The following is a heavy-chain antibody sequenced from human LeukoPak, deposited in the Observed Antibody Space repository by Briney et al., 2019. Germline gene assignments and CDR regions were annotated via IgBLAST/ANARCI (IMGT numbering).Heavy chain of an antibody. V-gene: IGHV1-18*04. D-gene: IGHD2/OR15-2a*01. CDR2: ISGENGNT. Sequence: GASVKVSCKPSGYSFTNYGISWLRQAPGQGPEWMGWISGENGNTNYAQKFQARFTMTTNTSTGVAYMELRSLRSDDTAVYYCARWGVHGTTTYCFDYWGQGSLVTVSS. J-gene: IGHJ4*02. CDR1: GYSFTNYG. CDR3: ARWGVHGTTTYCFDY.